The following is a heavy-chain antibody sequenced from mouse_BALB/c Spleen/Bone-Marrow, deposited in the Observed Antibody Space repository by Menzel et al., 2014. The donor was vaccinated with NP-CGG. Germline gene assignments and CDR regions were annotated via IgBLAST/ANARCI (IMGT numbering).Heavy chain of an antibody. CDR3: TRLGSTMITTDAY. CDR2: IYPGSGST. D-gene: IGHD2-4*01. CDR1: GYTFTSYW. Sequence: LQQPGSELVRPGASVKLSCKASGYTFTSYWMHWVKQRPGQGLEWIGNIYPGSGSTNYDEKFKSKATLTVDTSSSTAYTQLSSLTSEDSAVYYCTRLGSTMITTDAYWGQGTLVTVSA. V-gene: IGHV1S22*01. J-gene: IGHJ3*01.